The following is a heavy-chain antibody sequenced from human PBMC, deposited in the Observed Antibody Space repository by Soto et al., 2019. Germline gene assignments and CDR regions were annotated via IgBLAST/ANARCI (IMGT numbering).Heavy chain of an antibody. Sequence: NPSETLSLTCTVSGGSISSYYWSWIRQPPGKGLEWIGYIYYSGSTNYNPSLKSRVTISVDTSKNQFSLKLSSVTAADTAVYYCAREARVGPYYYYGMDVWGQGTTVTVSS. D-gene: IGHD1-26*01. V-gene: IGHV4-59*01. CDR2: IYYSGST. J-gene: IGHJ6*02. CDR3: AREARVGPYYYYGMDV. CDR1: GGSISSYY.